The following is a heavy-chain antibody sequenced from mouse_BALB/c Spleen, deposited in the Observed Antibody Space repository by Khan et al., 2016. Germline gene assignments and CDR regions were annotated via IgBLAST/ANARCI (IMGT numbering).Heavy chain of an antibody. V-gene: IGHV3-2*02. CDR1: GYSITSDYA. Sequence: EVQLQESGPGLVKPSQSLSLTCTVTGYSITSDYAWNWIRQFPGNKLEWMGYISYSGSTSYNPSLKSRISITRDTSKNQFFLQLNSVTTEDTATYYCATWVRRTGAIDYWGQGTSVTVSS. CDR3: ATWVRRTGAIDY. J-gene: IGHJ4*01. CDR2: ISYSGST. D-gene: IGHD2-2*01.